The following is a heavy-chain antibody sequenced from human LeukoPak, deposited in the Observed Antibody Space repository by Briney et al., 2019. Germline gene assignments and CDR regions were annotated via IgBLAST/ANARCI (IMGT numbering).Heavy chain of an antibody. CDR1: GFSVSDNY. D-gene: IGHD3-22*01. CDR3: ARRGYYYDSSGYYYTYFYYMDV. V-gene: IGHV3-66*04. J-gene: IGHJ6*03. Sequence: PGGSLRLSGAASGFSVSDNYMSWVRQAPGKGLEWVSIIYSGGSTYYADSVKGRFTISRDNSKNTLYLQMNSLRAEDTAVYYCARRGYYYDSSGYYYTYFYYMDVWGKGTTVTISS. CDR2: IYSGGST.